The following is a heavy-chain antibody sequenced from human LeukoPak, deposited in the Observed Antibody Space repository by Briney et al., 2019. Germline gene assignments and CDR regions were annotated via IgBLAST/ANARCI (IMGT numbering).Heavy chain of an antibody. D-gene: IGHD1-26*01. CDR1: GFTVSSNY. J-gene: IGHJ3*02. CDR3: ARDQQWELNAFDI. Sequence: PGGSLRLSCAASGFTVSSNYMSWVRQAPGKGLEWVSVIYSGGSTYYADSVKGRFTISRDNSKNTLYLQMNSLRAEDTAVYYCARDQQWELNAFDIWGQGTMVTVSS. V-gene: IGHV3-66*01. CDR2: IYSGGST.